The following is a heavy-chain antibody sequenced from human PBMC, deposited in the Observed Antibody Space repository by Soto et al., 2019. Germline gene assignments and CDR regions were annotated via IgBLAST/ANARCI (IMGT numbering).Heavy chain of an antibody. J-gene: IGHJ6*02. Sequence: GGSLRLSCAASGFTFSSYSMNWVRQAPGKGLEWVSSISSSSSYIYYADSVKGRFTISRDNAKNSLYLQMNSLRAEDTAVYDCARDIVVVVAAIYYYYYGMDVWGQGTTVTVSS. CDR1: GFTFSSYS. CDR3: ARDIVVVVAAIYYYYYGMDV. CDR2: ISSSSSYI. V-gene: IGHV3-21*01. D-gene: IGHD2-15*01.